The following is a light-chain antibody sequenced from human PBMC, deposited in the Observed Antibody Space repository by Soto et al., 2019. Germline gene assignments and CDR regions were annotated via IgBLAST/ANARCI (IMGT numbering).Light chain of an antibody. V-gene: IGLV2-14*01. Sequence: QSVLTQPASVSGSPGQSITISCTGTSSDVGGYKFVSWYQQHPGTAPKPIIYEVSNRPSGVSHRFSGSKSGNTATLTISGLQAEVEADYYCSSYTTTSTLEVFGGGTKLTVL. CDR3: SSYTTTSTLEV. J-gene: IGLJ3*02. CDR1: SSDVGGYKF. CDR2: EVS.